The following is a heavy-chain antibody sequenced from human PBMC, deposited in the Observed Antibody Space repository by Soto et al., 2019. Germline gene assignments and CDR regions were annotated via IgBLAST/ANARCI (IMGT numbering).Heavy chain of an antibody. CDR1: GGTFSSYA. J-gene: IGHJ5*02. V-gene: IGHV1-69*13. Sequence: ASVKVSCKASGGTFSSYAISWVRQAPGQGLERVGGIIPIFGTANYAQKFQGRVTITADESTSTAYMELSSLRSEDTAVYYCARVLDWNLFDPWGQGTLVTVSS. CDR3: ARVLDWNLFDP. D-gene: IGHD1-1*01. CDR2: IIPIFGTA.